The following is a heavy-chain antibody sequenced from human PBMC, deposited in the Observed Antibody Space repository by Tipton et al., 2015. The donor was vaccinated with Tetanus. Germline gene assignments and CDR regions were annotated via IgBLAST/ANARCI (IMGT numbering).Heavy chain of an antibody. J-gene: IGHJ4*02. CDR3: ARADYNLSKKGPFDS. Sequence: TLSLTCTVSGGSIRSGDYQWNWIRQPPGKGLEWLAYISYSGSTNSNYDLKSRITISRDTSKNQFSLKLTSVTAADTAVYYRARADYNLSKKGPFDSWGQGTLVLVSS. D-gene: IGHD3-10*01. CDR2: ISYSGST. V-gene: IGHV4-61*08. CDR1: GGSIRSGDYQ.